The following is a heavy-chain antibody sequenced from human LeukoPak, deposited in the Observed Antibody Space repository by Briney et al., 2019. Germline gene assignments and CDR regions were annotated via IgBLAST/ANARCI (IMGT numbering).Heavy chain of an antibody. CDR3: ARKREEGTFDY. J-gene: IGHJ4*02. CDR2: INHSGST. Sequence: SETLSLTCAVYGGSFSGYYWSWIRQPPGKGLEWIGEINHSGSTNYNPSLKSRVTISVDTSKNQFSLKLSSVTAADTAVYYCARKREEGTFDYWGQGTLVTVSS. CDR1: GGSFSGYY. D-gene: IGHD1-1*01. V-gene: IGHV4-34*01.